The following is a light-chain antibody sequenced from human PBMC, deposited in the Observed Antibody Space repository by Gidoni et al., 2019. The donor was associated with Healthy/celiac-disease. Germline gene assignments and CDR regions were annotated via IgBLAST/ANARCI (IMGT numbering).Light chain of an antibody. J-gene: IGKJ2*01. Sequence: EIVLTESPATLYLSPGERATLSYRASQSVSSYLAWYQQKPGQAPRLLIYDASNRATGIPARFSGSGSGTDFTLTISSLEPEDFSVYYCQQRSNWPPTFGQGTKLEIK. V-gene: IGKV3-11*01. CDR3: QQRSNWPPT. CDR2: DAS. CDR1: QSVSSY.